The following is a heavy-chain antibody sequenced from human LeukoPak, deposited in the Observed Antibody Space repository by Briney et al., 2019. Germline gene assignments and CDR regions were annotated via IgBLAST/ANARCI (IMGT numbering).Heavy chain of an antibody. J-gene: IGHJ4*02. CDR1: GGTFSSYA. Sequence: SVTVSCTASGGTFSSYAISWVRQAPGQGLEWMGGIIPIFGTANYAQKFQGRVTITAGESTSTAYMELSSLRSEDTAVYYCALYYDILTGYSVFDYWGQGTLVTVSS. CDR3: ALYYDILTGYSVFDY. CDR2: IIPIFGTA. D-gene: IGHD3-9*01. V-gene: IGHV1-69*13.